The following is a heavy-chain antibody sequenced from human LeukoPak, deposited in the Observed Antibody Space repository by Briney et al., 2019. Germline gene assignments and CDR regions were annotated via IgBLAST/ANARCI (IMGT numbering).Heavy chain of an antibody. CDR1: GFTFSSYG. CDR2: ISYDGSNK. Sequence: QTGGSLRLSCAASGFTFSSYGMHWVRQAPGKGLEWVAVISYDGSNKYYADSVKGRFTISRDNSKNTLYLQMNSLRAEDTAVYYCAKDESYYYDSSGSDYWGQGTLVTVSS. CDR3: AKDESYYYDSSGSDY. J-gene: IGHJ4*02. V-gene: IGHV3-30*18. D-gene: IGHD3-22*01.